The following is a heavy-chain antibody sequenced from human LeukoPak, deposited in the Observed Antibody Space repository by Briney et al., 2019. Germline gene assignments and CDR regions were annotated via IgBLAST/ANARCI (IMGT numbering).Heavy chain of an antibody. D-gene: IGHD2-15*01. Sequence: GGSLRLSCAASGFTFSSYWMSWVRQAPGKGLEWVANIKQDGSEKYYVDSVKGRFTISRDNAKNSLYLQMNSLRAEDTAVYYCARDRGYCSGGSCYDACFDYWGQGTLVTVSS. CDR3: ARDRGYCSGGSCYDACFDY. CDR1: GFTFSSYW. CDR2: IKQDGSEK. V-gene: IGHV3-7*01. J-gene: IGHJ4*02.